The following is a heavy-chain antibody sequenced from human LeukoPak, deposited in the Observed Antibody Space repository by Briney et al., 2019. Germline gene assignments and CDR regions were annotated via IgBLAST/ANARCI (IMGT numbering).Heavy chain of an antibody. D-gene: IGHD5-18*01. CDR1: GFTFSSYA. Sequence: GGSLRLSCAASGFTFSSYAMHWVRQAPGKGLEWVAVISYDESNKYYADSVKGRFTISRDNSKNTLYLQMNSLRAEDTAVYYCARDPVTAMGYFDYWGQGTLVTVSS. V-gene: IGHV3-30-3*01. CDR2: ISYDESNK. J-gene: IGHJ4*02. CDR3: ARDPVTAMGYFDY.